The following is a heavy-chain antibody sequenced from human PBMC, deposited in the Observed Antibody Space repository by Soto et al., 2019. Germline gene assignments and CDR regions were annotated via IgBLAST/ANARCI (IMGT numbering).Heavy chain of an antibody. CDR3: AREYYDFWSGSFPTSMDV. V-gene: IGHV3-33*01. D-gene: IGHD3-3*01. Sequence: PGGSLRLSCAASGFTFSSYGMHWVRQAPGKGLEWVAVIWYDGSNKYYADSVKGRFTISRDNSKNTLYLQMNSLRAEDTAVYYCAREYYDFWSGSFPTSMDVWGQGTTVTVSS. J-gene: IGHJ6*02. CDR1: GFTFSSYG. CDR2: IWYDGSNK.